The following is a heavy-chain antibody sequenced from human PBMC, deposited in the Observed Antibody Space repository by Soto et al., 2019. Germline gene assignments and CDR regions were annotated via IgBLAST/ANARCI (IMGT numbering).Heavy chain of an antibody. Sequence: GASVKVSCKASGYTFTSYGISWVRQAPGQGLEWMGWISAYNGNTNYAQKLQGRITMTTDTSTSTAYMELRSLRSDDTAVYYCARDIWSGPRYYGMDVWGQGTTVTVSS. CDR2: ISAYNGNT. CDR1: GYTFTSYG. V-gene: IGHV1-18*01. CDR3: ARDIWSGPRYYGMDV. D-gene: IGHD3-3*01. J-gene: IGHJ6*02.